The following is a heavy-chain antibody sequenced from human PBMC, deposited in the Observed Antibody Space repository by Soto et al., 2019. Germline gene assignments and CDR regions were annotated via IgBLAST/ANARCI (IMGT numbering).Heavy chain of an antibody. CDR1: GDSFSAYY. CDR3: ARESEGATATFDYYYCHMDL. D-gene: IGHD1-26*01. J-gene: IGHJ6*03. Sequence: QVQLVQSGAEVKKPGASVKVSCKTSGDSFSAYYLHWVRQAPGQGLEWLGWINPNGGAPKKAQVLRGPVAITSDTSNRTDYLELTRLRSDDTAIYCCARESEGATATFDYYYCHMDLWGKGTTVTASS. CDR2: INPNGGAP. V-gene: IGHV1-2*02.